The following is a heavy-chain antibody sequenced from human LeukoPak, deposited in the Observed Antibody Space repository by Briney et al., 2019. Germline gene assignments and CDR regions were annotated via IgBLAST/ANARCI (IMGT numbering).Heavy chain of an antibody. CDR2: IKSKTDGGTT. CDR3: TTTTIDGFRNSYSGYDYDRERDDY. V-gene: IGHV3-15*01. J-gene: IGHJ4*02. Sequence: SGGSLRLSCAASGFTFSNAWMSWVRQAPGKGLEWVGRIKSKTDGGTTDYAAPVKGRFTISRDDSKNTLYLQMNSLKTEDTAVYYCTTTTIDGFRNSYSGYDYDRERDDYWGQGTLVTVSS. D-gene: IGHD5-12*01. CDR1: GFTFSNAW.